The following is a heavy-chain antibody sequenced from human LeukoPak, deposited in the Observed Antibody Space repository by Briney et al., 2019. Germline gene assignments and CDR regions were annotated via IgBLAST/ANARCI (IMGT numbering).Heavy chain of an antibody. CDR2: IYHSGST. CDR3: ARGLGYCSSTSCYVGIFDY. CDR1: GYSISSGYY. Sequence: SETLSLTCAVSGYSISSGYYWGWIRQPPGKGLEWIGSIYHSGSTYYNPSLKSRVTISVDTSKNQFSLKLSSVTAADTAVYYCARGLGYCSSTSCYVGIFDYWGQGTLVTSPQ. D-gene: IGHD2-2*01. V-gene: IGHV4-38-2*01. J-gene: IGHJ4*02.